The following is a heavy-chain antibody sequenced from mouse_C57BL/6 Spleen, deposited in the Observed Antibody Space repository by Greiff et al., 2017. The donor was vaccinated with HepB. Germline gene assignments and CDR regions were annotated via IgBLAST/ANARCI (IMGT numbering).Heavy chain of an antibody. D-gene: IGHD1-1*01. V-gene: IGHV5-17*01. CDR3: ARAPHYYGSSYGYFDV. J-gene: IGHJ1*03. CDR1: GFTFSDYG. Sequence: EVHLVESGGGLVKPGGSLKLSCAASGFTFSDYGMHWVRQAPEKGLEWVAYISSGSSTIYYADTVKGRFTISRDNAKNTLFLQMTSLRSEDTAMYYCARAPHYYGSSYGYFDVWGTGTTVTVSS. CDR2: ISSGSSTI.